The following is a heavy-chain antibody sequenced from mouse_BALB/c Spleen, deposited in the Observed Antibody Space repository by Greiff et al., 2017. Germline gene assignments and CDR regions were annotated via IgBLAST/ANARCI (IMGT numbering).Heavy chain of an antibody. V-gene: IGHV7-3*02. J-gene: IGHJ1*01. Sequence: EVMLVESGGGLVQPGGSLRLSCATSGFTFTAYYMSWVRQPPGKALEWLGFIRNKANGYTTEYSASVKGRFTISRDNSQSILYLQMNTLRAEDSATYYCARVLLRDWYLDVWGAGTTVTVSS. D-gene: IGHD1-1*01. CDR1: GFTFTAYY. CDR3: ARVLLRDWYLDV. CDR2: IRNKANGYTT.